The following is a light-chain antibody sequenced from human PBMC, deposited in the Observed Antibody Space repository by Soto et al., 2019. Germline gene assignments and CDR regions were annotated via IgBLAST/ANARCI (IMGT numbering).Light chain of an antibody. V-gene: IGKV3-20*01. Sequence: EIVLTQSPGTLSLSPGERATLSCRASQSVSSSYLAWYQQTPGQAPRLLIYGASSRATGIPDRFSGSGSGTDFTLTISRLEPEDFAVYYCQQYGSSPPTFGQGTKVEFK. J-gene: IGKJ1*01. CDR1: QSVSSSY. CDR2: GAS. CDR3: QQYGSSPPT.